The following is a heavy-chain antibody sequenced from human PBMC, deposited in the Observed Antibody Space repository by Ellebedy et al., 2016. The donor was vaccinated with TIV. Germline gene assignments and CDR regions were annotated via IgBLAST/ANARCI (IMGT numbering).Heavy chain of an antibody. CDR3: ARMIREYSSGWYVWNAFDI. CDR2: IYPGDSDT. CDR1: GYSFTSYW. V-gene: IGHV5-51*01. D-gene: IGHD6-19*01. J-gene: IGHJ3*02. Sequence: GGSLRLXXKGSGYSFTSYWIGWVRQMPGKGLEWMGIIYPGDSDTRYSPSFQGQVTISADKSISTAYLQWSSLKASDTAMYYCARMIREYSSGWYVWNAFDIWGQGTMVTVSS.